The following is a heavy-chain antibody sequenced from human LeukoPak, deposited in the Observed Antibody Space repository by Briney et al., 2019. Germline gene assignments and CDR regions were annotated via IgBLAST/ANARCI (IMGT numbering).Heavy chain of an antibody. CDR3: AKNGFTFGGLIDINFDC. J-gene: IGHJ4*02. CDR1: GFTFSTYG. Sequence: GRSLRLSCAASGFTFSTYGMHWVRQAPDKGLEWVAVISYDGSNKFYGDSVKGRFTISRDNSKNTLYLQMNSLRPEDTAVYYCAKNGFTFGGLIDINFDCWGQGTLVTVSS. V-gene: IGHV3-30*18. CDR2: ISYDGSNK. D-gene: IGHD3-16*02.